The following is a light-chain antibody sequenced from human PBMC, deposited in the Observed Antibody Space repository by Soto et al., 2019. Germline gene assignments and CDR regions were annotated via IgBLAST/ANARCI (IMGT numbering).Light chain of an antibody. Sequence: QSVLTQPASVSGSPGQSITISCTGTSSDEGGYNYVSWYQQHPGKAPKLMIYDVSNRPSGVSNRFSGSKSGNTASLTISGLQAEDEADYYCSSYTSSSTRVFGTGTKVTVL. CDR2: DVS. V-gene: IGLV2-14*01. CDR3: SSYTSSSTRV. J-gene: IGLJ1*01. CDR1: SSDEGGYNY.